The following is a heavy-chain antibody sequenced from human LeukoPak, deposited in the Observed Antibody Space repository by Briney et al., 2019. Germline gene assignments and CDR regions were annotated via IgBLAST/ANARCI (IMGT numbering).Heavy chain of an antibody. D-gene: IGHD6-19*01. Sequence: PGGSLRLSCAASGFTFSDYYMSWVRQAPGKGLEWGSYISSSGSTIYYADSVKGRFTISRDNAKNSLYLQMNSLRAEDTAVYYCARRIYSSGWDDAFDIWGQGTMVTVSS. CDR2: ISSSGSTI. CDR3: ARRIYSSGWDDAFDI. CDR1: GFTFSDYY. V-gene: IGHV3-11*01. J-gene: IGHJ3*02.